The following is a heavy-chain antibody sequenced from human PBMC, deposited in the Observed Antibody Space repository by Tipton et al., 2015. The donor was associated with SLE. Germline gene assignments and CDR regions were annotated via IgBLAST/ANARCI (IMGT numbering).Heavy chain of an antibody. CDR1: GFTVSSNY. J-gene: IGHJ4*02. CDR2: IYRGGST. V-gene: IGHV3-53*05. CDR3: AKVGYGGNWDLDY. D-gene: IGHD4-23*01. Sequence: GSLRLSCAASGFTVSSNYMSWVRQAPGKGLEWVSVIYRGGSTYYADSVKGQFTISRDNSKNTLYLQMNSLRAEDTAVYYCAKVGYGGNWDLDYWGQGTLVTVSS.